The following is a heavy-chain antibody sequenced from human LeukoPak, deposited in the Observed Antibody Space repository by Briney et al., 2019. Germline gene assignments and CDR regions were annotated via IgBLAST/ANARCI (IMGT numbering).Heavy chain of an antibody. Sequence: GGSLRLSCAASGFTFSSYAMSWVRQAPGKGLEWVSAISGSGGSTYYADSVKGRFTISRDNSKNTLCLQMNSLRAEDTAVYYCARAPKNYYYGMDVWGQGTTVTVSS. J-gene: IGHJ6*02. CDR2: ISGSGGST. CDR3: ARAPKNYYYGMDV. V-gene: IGHV3-23*01. CDR1: GFTFSSYA.